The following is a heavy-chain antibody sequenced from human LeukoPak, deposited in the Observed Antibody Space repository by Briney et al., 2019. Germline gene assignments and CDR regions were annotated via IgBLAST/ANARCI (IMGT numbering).Heavy chain of an antibody. CDR2: IYYSGST. V-gene: IGHV4-59*08. CDR3: ARLYTPRDSSGYIMNWFDP. J-gene: IGHJ5*02. Sequence: PSETLSLTCTVSGGSISSYYWSWIRQPPGKGLEWIGYIYYSGSTNYNPSLKSRVTISVDTSKNQFSLKLSSVTAADTAVYYCARLYTPRDSSGYIMNWFDPWGQGTLVTVSS. CDR1: GGSISSYY. D-gene: IGHD3-22*01.